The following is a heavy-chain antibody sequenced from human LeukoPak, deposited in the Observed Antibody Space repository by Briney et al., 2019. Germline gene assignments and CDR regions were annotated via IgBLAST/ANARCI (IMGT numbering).Heavy chain of an antibody. CDR3: ARGGPGYYLDY. J-gene: IGHJ4*02. V-gene: IGHV3-13*01. Sequence: GGSLRLSCAAPGFTFSSHDMHWVRQATGKGLEWVSTIGTAGDTYYPGSVKGRFTISRENAKNSLYLQMNILKAGDTAVYYCARGGPGYYLDYWGQGTLVTVSP. CDR1: GFTFSSHD. CDR2: IGTAGDT.